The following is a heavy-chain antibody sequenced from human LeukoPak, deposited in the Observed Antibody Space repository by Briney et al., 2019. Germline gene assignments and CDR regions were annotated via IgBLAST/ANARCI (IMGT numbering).Heavy chain of an antibody. Sequence: ASVKVSCKASGYTFTDYYMHWVRQAPGQGLEWMGRINPYSGGTNYAQKFQGRVTMTRDTTISTAYMELSRLKSDDTAVYYCARDYSSGWYVYWGQGTLVTVSS. CDR2: INPYSGGT. CDR1: GYTFTDYY. CDR3: ARDYSSGWYVY. V-gene: IGHV1-2*06. J-gene: IGHJ4*02. D-gene: IGHD6-19*01.